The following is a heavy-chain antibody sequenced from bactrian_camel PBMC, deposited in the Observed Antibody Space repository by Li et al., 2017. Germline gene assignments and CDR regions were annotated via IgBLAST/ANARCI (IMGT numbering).Heavy chain of an antibody. D-gene: IGHD3*01. CDR3: ALRPRACLGVWSFDFPY. Sequence: HVQLVESGGGSVQAGGSLRLSCAASGYISGSNCIGWFRQTPEKEREGVAAIWPGVGSTYYADSVKGRFTISKDNAESTMYLQMNSLKPEDTAMYYCALRPRACLGVWSFDFPYWGQGTQVTVS. CDR1: GYISGSNC. CDR2: IWPGVGST. J-gene: IGHJ4*01. V-gene: IGHV3S1*01.